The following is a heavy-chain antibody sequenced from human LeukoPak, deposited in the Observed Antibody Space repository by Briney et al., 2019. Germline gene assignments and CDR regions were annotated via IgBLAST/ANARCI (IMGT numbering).Heavy chain of an antibody. Sequence: GGSLRLSCAASGFIFSNYAMSWVRQAPGKGLVWVSRINSDGSATAYADSVKGRFTISRDNAENTLYLQMNSLRAEDTAVYYCARGTAGYHSSYFDYWGQGTLVTVSS. D-gene: IGHD3-16*02. V-gene: IGHV3-74*01. CDR1: GFIFSNYA. J-gene: IGHJ4*02. CDR3: ARGTAGYHSSYFDY. CDR2: INSDGSAT.